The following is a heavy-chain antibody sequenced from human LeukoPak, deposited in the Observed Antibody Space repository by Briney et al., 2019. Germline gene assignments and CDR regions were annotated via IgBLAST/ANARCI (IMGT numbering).Heavy chain of an antibody. J-gene: IGHJ2*01. CDR3: ARISWRSGWGYFDL. CDR2: INTNTGNP. Sequence: ASVKVSCRASGYSFTTNAMNWMRQAPGQGLEWMGWINTNTGNPTYAQGFTGRFVFSLDTSVSTAYLQINSLKAEDSAVYYCARISWRSGWGYFDLWGRGTLVTVSS. CDR1: GYSFTTNA. V-gene: IGHV7-4-1*02. D-gene: IGHD7-27*01.